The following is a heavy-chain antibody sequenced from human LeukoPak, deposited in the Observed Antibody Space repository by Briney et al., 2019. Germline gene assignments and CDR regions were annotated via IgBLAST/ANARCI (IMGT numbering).Heavy chain of an antibody. V-gene: IGHV4-34*01. CDR2: INHSGST. Sequence: KSSETLSLTCAVYGGSFSGYYWSWIRQPPGKGLEWIGEINHSGSTNHNPSLKSRVTISVDTSKNQFSLKLSSVTAADTAVYYCARGLSNWFDPWGQGTLVTVSS. CDR1: GGSFSGYY. D-gene: IGHD3-16*02. J-gene: IGHJ5*02. CDR3: ARGLSNWFDP.